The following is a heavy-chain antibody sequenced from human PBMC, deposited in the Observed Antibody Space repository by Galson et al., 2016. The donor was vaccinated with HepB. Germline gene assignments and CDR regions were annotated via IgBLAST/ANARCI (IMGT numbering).Heavy chain of an antibody. CDR1: LLTFSSYG. CDR2: IWYDGSNK. CDR3: AKRAYYGSGRNGGGMDV. Sequence: SLRLSCAASLLTFSSYGMHWVRQAPGKGLGWVAMIWYDGSNKFYADSVKGRFTISRDNSNNRLYLQMNSLRAEDTAVYYCAKRAYYGSGRNGGGMDVWGQGTTVTVSS. J-gene: IGHJ6*02. V-gene: IGHV3-33*06. D-gene: IGHD3-10*01.